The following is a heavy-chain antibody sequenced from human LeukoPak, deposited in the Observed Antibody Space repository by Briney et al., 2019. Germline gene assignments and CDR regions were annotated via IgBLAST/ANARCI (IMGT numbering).Heavy chain of an antibody. CDR1: GFTFSSYA. CDR3: AKPYYYDSSGYSS. J-gene: IGHJ4*02. D-gene: IGHD3-22*01. CDR2: ISGSGGST. Sequence: GGSLRLSCAASGFTFSSYAMSWVRQAPGKGLEWVSAISGSGGSTYYADSVKGRFTISRDNSMNTLYLQMNSLRAEDTAVYYCAKPYYYDSSGYSSWGQGTLVTVSS. V-gene: IGHV3-23*01.